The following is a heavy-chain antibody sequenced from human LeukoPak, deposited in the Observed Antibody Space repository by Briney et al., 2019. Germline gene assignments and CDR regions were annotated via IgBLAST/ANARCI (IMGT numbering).Heavy chain of an antibody. CDR1: GFTFDDYG. Sequence: PGGSLRLSCAASGFTFDDYGMSWVRQAPGKGLEWVSGIIWNGGSTGYADSVKGRFTISRDNAKNSLYLQMNSLRAEDTALYYCARVGTYYDILAGYYSTYFDYWGQGTLVTVSS. CDR2: IIWNGGST. V-gene: IGHV3-20*04. CDR3: ARVGTYYDILAGYYSTYFDY. J-gene: IGHJ4*02. D-gene: IGHD3-9*01.